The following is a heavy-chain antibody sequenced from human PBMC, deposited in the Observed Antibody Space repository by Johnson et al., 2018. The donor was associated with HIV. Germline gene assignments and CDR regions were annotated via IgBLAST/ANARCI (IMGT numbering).Heavy chain of an antibody. CDR1: GFTVSSNY. D-gene: IGHD4-17*01. Sequence: VQLVESGGGLVQPGGFLRLSCAASGFTVSSNYMTWVRQAPGKGLEWVSVIYSGGSTYYADSVKGRFTISRDNSKNTLYLQMNSLRAEDTAVYYCAKDIVYGVYGSQGAFHIWGRGTMVKVSS. J-gene: IGHJ3*02. CDR3: AKDIVYGVYGSQGAFHI. CDR2: IYSGGST. V-gene: IGHV3-66*01.